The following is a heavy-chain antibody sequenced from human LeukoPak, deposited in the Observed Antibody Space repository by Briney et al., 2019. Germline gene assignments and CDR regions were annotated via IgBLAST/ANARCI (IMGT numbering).Heavy chain of an antibody. CDR1: GYTFTGYY. V-gene: IGHV1-2*02. Sequence: ASVKVSCKAFGYTFTGYYLHWVRQAPGQGLEWMGWIDPNSGGTNYAQTFQGRVTMTRDTSISTAYMELSKLRSDDTAVYYCARDRSPAPGRSYGRGHFDYWGQGTLVTVSS. CDR3: ARDRSPAPGRSYGRGHFDY. D-gene: IGHD5-18*01. CDR2: IDPNSGGT. J-gene: IGHJ4*02.